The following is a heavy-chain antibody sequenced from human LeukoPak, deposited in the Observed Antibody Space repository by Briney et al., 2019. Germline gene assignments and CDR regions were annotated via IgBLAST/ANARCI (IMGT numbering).Heavy chain of an antibody. J-gene: IGHJ4*02. V-gene: IGHV3-30*18. CDR2: ISYDGSNK. Sequence: QSGGSLRLACAASGFTFSSYGMHWVRQAPGKGLEWVAVISYDGSNKYYADSVKGRFTISRDNSKNTLYLQMNSLRAEDTAVYYCAKVLLSYSSGWYYFDYWGQGTLVTVSS. CDR3: AKVLLSYSSGWYYFDY. CDR1: GFTFSSYG. D-gene: IGHD6-19*01.